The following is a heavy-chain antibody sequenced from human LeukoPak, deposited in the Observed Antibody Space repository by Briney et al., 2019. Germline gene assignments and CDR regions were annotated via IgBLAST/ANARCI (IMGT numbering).Heavy chain of an antibody. CDR1: GGSISSHY. Sequence: PSETLSLTCTVSGGSISSHYWSWIRQPPGKGLEWIGYIYYSGSTNYNPSLKSRVTISVDTSKNQFSLTLSSVTAADTAVYYCARAHGSSDFYYYYMDVRGKGTTVTVSS. CDR3: ARAHGSSDFYYYYMDV. J-gene: IGHJ6*03. D-gene: IGHD6-13*01. V-gene: IGHV4-59*11. CDR2: IYYSGST.